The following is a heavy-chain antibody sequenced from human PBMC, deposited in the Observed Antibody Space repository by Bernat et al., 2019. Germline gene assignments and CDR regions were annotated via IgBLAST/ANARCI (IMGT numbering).Heavy chain of an antibody. CDR2: IYYSGST. D-gene: IGHD2-8*02. J-gene: IGHJ4*02. V-gene: IGHV4-31*03. Sequence: QVQLQESGPGLVKPPQTLSLTCTVSGGSISSGGYYWSWIRQHPGKGLEWIGYIYYSGSTYYNPSLKSRVTISVDTSKNQFSLKLSSVTAADTAVYYCAGYVVYAIRIDYWGQGTLVTVSS. CDR1: GGSISSGGYY. CDR3: AGYVVYAIRIDY.